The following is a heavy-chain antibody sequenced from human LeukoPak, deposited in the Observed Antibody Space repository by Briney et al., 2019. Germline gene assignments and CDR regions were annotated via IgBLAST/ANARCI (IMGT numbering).Heavy chain of an antibody. CDR1: GFSVSRNY. D-gene: IGHD6-19*01. V-gene: IGHV3-66*01. CDR2: IYSGGST. CDR3: ARGIQERLVLDY. Sequence: PGGSLRLSCAASGFSVSRNYMSWVRQAPGKGLEWVSVIYSGGSTYYADSVKGRFTISRDNSKNTLYLQMNSLRVEDTAVYYCARGIQERLVLDYWGQGTLVTVSS. J-gene: IGHJ4*02.